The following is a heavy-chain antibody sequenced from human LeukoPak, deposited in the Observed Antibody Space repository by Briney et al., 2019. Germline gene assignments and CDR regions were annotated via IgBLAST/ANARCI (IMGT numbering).Heavy chain of an antibody. D-gene: IGHD3-9*01. CDR1: GGSISSGGYC. CDR3: ARGYDILTGPTPYYYGMDV. J-gene: IGHJ6*02. CDR2: IYYSGST. V-gene: IGHV4-31*03. Sequence: NPSETLSLTCTVSGGSISSGGYCWSWIRQHPGKGLEWIGYIYYSGSTYYNPSLKSRVTISVDTSKNQFSLKLSSVTAADTAVYYCARGYDILTGPTPYYYGMDVWGQGTTVTVSS.